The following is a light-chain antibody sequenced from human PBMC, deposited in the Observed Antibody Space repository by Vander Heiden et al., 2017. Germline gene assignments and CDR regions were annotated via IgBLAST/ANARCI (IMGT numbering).Light chain of an antibody. V-gene: IGKV1-39*01. CDR1: QSISSY. Sequence: DIQMTQSPSSLSASVGDRVPITCRASQSISSYLNWYQQKPGKAPKLLIYAASSLQSGVPSRFSGSGSGTDFTLTISSLQPEDFATYYCQQSYSTPRTWTFGQGTKVEIK. CDR3: QQSYSTPRTWT. J-gene: IGKJ1*01. CDR2: AAS.